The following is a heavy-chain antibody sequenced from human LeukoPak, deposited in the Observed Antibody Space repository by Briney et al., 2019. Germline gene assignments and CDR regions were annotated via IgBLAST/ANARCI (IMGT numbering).Heavy chain of an antibody. Sequence: GASVKVSCKASGYTFTSYAMHWVRQAPGQRLEWMGWINAGNGNTKYSQEFQGRVTITRDTSASTAYMELSSLRSDDTAVYYCARGSSGYSSGWYRAYYYYYMDVWGKGTTVTVSS. CDR3: ARGSSGYSSGWYRAYYYYYMDV. CDR1: GYTFTSYA. D-gene: IGHD6-19*01. V-gene: IGHV1-3*01. CDR2: INAGNGNT. J-gene: IGHJ6*03.